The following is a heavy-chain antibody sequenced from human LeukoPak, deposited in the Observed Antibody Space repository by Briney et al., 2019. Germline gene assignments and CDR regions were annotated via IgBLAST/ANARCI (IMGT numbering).Heavy chain of an antibody. CDR3: ARVDILTGYPIHDY. CDR1: GFTVSSNS. D-gene: IGHD3-9*01. CDR2: IYSDNT. J-gene: IGHJ4*02. Sequence: GGSLRLSCTVSGFTVSSNSMSWVRQAPGKGLEWVSFIYSDNTHYSDSVKGRFTISRDNSKNTLYLQMNSLRAEDTAVYYCARVDILTGYPIHDYWGQGTLVTVSS. V-gene: IGHV3-66*03.